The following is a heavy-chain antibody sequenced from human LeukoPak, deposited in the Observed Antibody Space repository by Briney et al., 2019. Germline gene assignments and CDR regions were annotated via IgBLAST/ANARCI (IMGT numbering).Heavy chain of an antibody. D-gene: IGHD3-16*01. CDR2: ISSSSSYI. CDR1: GFTFGSYS. Sequence: GGSLRLSCAASGFTFGSYSMNWVRQAPGKGLEWASSISSSSSYIYCADSVKGRFTISRDNAKNSLYLQMNSLRAEDTAVYYCAREGATQRYFDYWGQGTLVTVSS. J-gene: IGHJ4*02. CDR3: AREGATQRYFDY. V-gene: IGHV3-21*01.